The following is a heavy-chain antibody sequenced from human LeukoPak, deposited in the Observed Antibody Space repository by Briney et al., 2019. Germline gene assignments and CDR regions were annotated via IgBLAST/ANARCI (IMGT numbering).Heavy chain of an antibody. D-gene: IGHD1-1*01. J-gene: IGHJ4*02. CDR2: ISAYNGNT. V-gene: IGHV1-18*01. CDR1: GGTFSSYA. CDR3: ARDVEYNWNAFDY. Sequence: GASVKVSCKASGGTFSSYAISWVRQAPGQGPEWMGWISAYNGNTNYAQKLQGRVTMTTDTSTSTAYMELRSLRSDDTAVYYCARDVEYNWNAFDYWGQGTLVTVSS.